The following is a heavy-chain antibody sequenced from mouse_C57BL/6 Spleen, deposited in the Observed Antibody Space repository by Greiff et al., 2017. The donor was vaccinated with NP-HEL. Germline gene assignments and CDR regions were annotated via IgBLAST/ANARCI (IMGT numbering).Heavy chain of an antibody. J-gene: IGHJ1*03. V-gene: IGHV1-69*01. CDR1: GYTFTSYW. CDR3: SRSPYGNSGYFDV. D-gene: IGHD2-1*01. CDR2: IDPSDSYT. Sequence: VQLQQPGAELVMPGASVKLSCKASGYTFTSYWMHWVKQRPGKGLEWIGEIDPSDSYTNYNQKFKGKSTLTVDKSSSTAYMQLSSLTSEDSAVYYCSRSPYGNSGYFDVWGTGTTVTVSS.